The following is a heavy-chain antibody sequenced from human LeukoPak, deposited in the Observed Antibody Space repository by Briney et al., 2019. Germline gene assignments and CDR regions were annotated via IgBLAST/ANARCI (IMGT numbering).Heavy chain of an antibody. CDR2: IIPIFGTA. CDR3: ARAPLPDYGDYRDY. D-gene: IGHD4-17*01. V-gene: IGHV1-69*06. CDR1: GGTFSSYA. J-gene: IGHJ4*02. Sequence: ASVKVSCKASGGTFSSYAISWVRQAPGQGLEWMGGIIPIFGTANYAQKFQGRVTITADKSTSTAYMELSSLRSEDTAVYYCARAPLPDYGDYRDYWGQGTLATVSS.